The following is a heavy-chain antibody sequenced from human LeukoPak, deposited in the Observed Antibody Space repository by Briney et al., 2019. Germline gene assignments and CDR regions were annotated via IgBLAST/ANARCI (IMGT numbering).Heavy chain of an antibody. J-gene: IGHJ4*02. D-gene: IGHD3-9*01. CDR3: ARDYDILTGIDY. V-gene: IGHV1-18*01. CDR2: ISAYNGNT. Sequence: ASVKVSCKASGYTFTSYGISWVRQAPGQGLEWMGWISAYNGNTNYAQKLQGRVTMTTDTSTSTVYMELRSLRSDDTAVYYCARDYDILTGIDYWGQGTLVTVSS. CDR1: GYTFTSYG.